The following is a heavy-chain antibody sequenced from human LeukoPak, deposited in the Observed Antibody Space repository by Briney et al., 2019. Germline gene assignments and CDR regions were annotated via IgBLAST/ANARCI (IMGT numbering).Heavy chain of an antibody. CDR3: ARVWTGYPGHY. J-gene: IGHJ4*02. CDR2: IYTSGNT. CDR1: GGSISSYY. V-gene: IGHV4-4*07. Sequence: PSETLSLTCTVSGGSISSYYWSWIRQPAGKGLEWIGRIYTSGNTYYNPSLKSRVTISVDTSKNQFSLKLTSVTAADTAVYYCARVWTGYPGHYWGQGTLVTVSS. D-gene: IGHD3/OR15-3a*01.